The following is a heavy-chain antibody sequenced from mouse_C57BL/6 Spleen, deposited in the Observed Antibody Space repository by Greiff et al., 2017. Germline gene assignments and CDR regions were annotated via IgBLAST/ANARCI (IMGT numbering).Heavy chain of an antibody. J-gene: IGHJ2*01. V-gene: IGHV1-53*01. CDR2: INPSNGGT. D-gene: IGHD1-1*01. Sequence: QVQLQQPGTELVKPGASVNLSCKASGYTFTSYWMHWVKQRPGQGLEWIGNINPSNGGTNYNEKFKSKATLTVDKSSSTAYMQLSRLTSDDSAVYYCARVYYYGSSYNYFDYWGQGTTLTVSS. CDR1: GYTFTSYW. CDR3: ARVYYYGSSYNYFDY.